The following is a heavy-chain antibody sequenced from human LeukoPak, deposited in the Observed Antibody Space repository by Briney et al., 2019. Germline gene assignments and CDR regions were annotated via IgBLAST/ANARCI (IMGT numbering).Heavy chain of an antibody. V-gene: IGHV5-51*01. D-gene: IGHD6-13*01. CDR2: IYPGDSET. Sequence: GESLKISCKGSGYSFTTYYIGWVRQMPGKGLEWVGIIYPGDSETRYSPSFQGLVTISADKSISTAYLQWSSLKASDTAMYYCARTASGDPDNWFDPWGQETLVTVSS. J-gene: IGHJ5*02. CDR1: GYSFTTYY. CDR3: ARTASGDPDNWFDP.